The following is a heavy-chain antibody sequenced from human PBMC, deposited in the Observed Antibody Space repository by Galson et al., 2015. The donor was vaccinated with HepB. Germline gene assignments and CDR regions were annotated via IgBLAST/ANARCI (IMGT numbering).Heavy chain of an antibody. D-gene: IGHD3-22*01. Sequence: SLRLSCAASGFTFSSYGMHWVRQAPGKGLEWVAVIWYDGSNKYYADSVKGRFTISRDNSKNTLYLQMNSLRAEDTAVYYCARGPYSYDSSGSPDYWGQGTLVTVSS. CDR3: ARGPYSYDSSGSPDY. CDR1: GFTFSSYG. CDR2: IWYDGSNK. V-gene: IGHV3-33*01. J-gene: IGHJ4*02.